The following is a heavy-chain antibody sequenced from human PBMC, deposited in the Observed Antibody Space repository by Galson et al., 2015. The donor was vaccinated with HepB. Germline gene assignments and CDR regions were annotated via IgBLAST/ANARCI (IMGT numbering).Heavy chain of an antibody. Sequence: SLRLSCAASGFTFSSYAMSWVRQAPGKGLEWVSAISGSGGSTYYADSVKGRLTISRDNSKNTLYLQMNSLRAEDTAVYYCAKDGAAIYGGFDYWGQGTLVTVSS. CDR2: ISGSGGST. V-gene: IGHV3-23*01. CDR1: GFTFSSYA. D-gene: IGHD2-2*02. J-gene: IGHJ4*02. CDR3: AKDGAAIYGGFDY.